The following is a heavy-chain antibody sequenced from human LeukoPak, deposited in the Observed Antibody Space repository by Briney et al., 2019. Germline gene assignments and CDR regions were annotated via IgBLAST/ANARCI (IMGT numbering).Heavy chain of an antibody. CDR2: IYHSGST. V-gene: IGHV4-30-2*01. Sequence: SQTLSLTCTVSGGSISSGGYYWSWIRQPPGKGLEWIGYIYHSGSTYYNPSLKSRVTISVDRSKNQFSLKLSSVTAADTAVYYCARDIDRWFDPWGQGTLVTVSS. D-gene: IGHD3-16*02. CDR1: GGSISSGGYY. J-gene: IGHJ5*02. CDR3: ARDIDRWFDP.